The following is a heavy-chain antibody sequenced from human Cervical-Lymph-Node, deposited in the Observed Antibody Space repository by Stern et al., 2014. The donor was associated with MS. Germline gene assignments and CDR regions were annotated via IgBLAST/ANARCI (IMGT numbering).Heavy chain of an antibody. CDR2: ISWNSGSI. Sequence: EVHLVESGGGLVQPGRSLRLSCAASGFTFDDYAMHWVRQAPGKGLEWGSGISWNSGSIGYADSVKGRFTISRDNAKNSLYLQMNSLRAEDTALYYCAKDDFWSGPSGMDVWGQGTTVTVSS. CDR1: GFTFDDYA. V-gene: IGHV3-9*01. J-gene: IGHJ6*02. D-gene: IGHD3-3*01. CDR3: AKDDFWSGPSGMDV.